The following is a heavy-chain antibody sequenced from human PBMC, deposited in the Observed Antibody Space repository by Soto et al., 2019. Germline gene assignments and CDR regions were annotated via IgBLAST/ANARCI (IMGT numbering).Heavy chain of an antibody. J-gene: IGHJ6*03. Sequence: GASVKVSCKASGFTFTSSAMQWVRQARGQRLEWIGWIVVGSGNTNYAQKFQERVTITRDMSTSTAYMELSSLRSEDTAVYYCAATNTQSYCSGGSGPEGYYMDVWGKGTTVTVSS. CDR1: GFTFTSSA. D-gene: IGHD2-15*01. V-gene: IGHV1-58*02. CDR3: AATNTQSYCSGGSGPEGYYMDV. CDR2: IVVGSGNT.